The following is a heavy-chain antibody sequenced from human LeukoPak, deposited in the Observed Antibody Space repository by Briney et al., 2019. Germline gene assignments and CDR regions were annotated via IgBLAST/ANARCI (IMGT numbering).Heavy chain of an antibody. CDR2: IYYSGST. CDR3: ARRGDGYNLNYFS. V-gene: IGHV4-39*01. J-gene: IGHJ4*02. Sequence: SSETLSLTCTVSGGSISSSSYYWGWIRQPPGKGLEWFGSIYYSGSTYYNPSLNSLVTTSVDTSKNQFSLKQSSVPAAATAVYYSARRGDGYNLNYFSWGQGTLVTVSS. D-gene: IGHD5-24*01. CDR1: GGSISSSSYY.